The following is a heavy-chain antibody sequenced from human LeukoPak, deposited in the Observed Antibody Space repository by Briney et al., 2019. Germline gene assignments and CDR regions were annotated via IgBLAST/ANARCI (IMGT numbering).Heavy chain of an antibody. CDR3: AAVTDYYDSSGYDY. CDR1: GGSVSSGSYY. D-gene: IGHD3-22*01. Sequence: PSETLSLTCTVSGGSVSSGSYYWSWIRQPPGKGLEWIGYIYYSGSTNYNPSLKSRVIISVDTSKNQFSLKLSSVTAADTAVYYCAAVTDYYDSSGYDYWGQGTLVTVSS. V-gene: IGHV4-61*01. J-gene: IGHJ4*02. CDR2: IYYSGST.